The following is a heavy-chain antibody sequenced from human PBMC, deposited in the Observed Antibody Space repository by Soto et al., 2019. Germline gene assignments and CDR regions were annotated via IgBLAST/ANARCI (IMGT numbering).Heavy chain of an antibody. V-gene: IGHV1-2*04. J-gene: IGHJ4*02. CDR2: INPNSGGT. Sequence: ASVTVSCKASGYTFTGYYMHWVRQAPGQGLEWMGWINPNSGGTNYAQKFQGWVTMTRDTSISTAYMELSRLRSDDTAVYYCARGPEGQQLVPYHYWGQGTLVTVSS. CDR3: ARGPEGQQLVPYHY. D-gene: IGHD6-13*01. CDR1: GYTFTGYY.